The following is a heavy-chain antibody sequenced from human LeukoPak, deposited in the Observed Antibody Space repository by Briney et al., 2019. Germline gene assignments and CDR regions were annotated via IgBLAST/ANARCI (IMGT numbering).Heavy chain of an antibody. CDR1: GGAFSSYA. CDR2: IIPIFGTA. CDR3: ARDWGKGYCSSTSCPIVFDY. Sequence: GASVKVSRKASGGAFSSYAISWVRQAPGQGLEWMGGIIPIFGTANYAQKFQGRVTITADESTSTAYMELSSLRSEDTAVYYCARDWGKGYCSSTSCPIVFDYWGQGTLVTVSS. J-gene: IGHJ4*02. V-gene: IGHV1-69*13. D-gene: IGHD2-2*01.